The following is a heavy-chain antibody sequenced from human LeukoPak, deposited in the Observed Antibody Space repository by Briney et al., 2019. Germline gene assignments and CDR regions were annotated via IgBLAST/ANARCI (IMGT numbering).Heavy chain of an antibody. V-gene: IGHV3-23*01. CDR3: ARDRSPAPGAFDI. J-gene: IGHJ3*02. D-gene: IGHD3-10*01. Sequence: PGGSLRLSCAASGFTFSSYAMTWVRQAPGKGLEWVSTISGSSGDTYYADSVKGRFTISRDNAKNSLYLQMNSLRAEDTAVYYCARDRSPAPGAFDIWGQGTMVTVSS. CDR2: ISGSSGDT. CDR1: GFTFSSYA.